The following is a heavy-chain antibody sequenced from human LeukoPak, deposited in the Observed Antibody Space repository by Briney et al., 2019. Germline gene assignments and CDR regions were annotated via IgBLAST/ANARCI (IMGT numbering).Heavy chain of an antibody. V-gene: IGHV3-30*02. D-gene: IGHD2-2*01. J-gene: IGHJ4*02. Sequence: PGGSLRLSCAASGFTFSSYGMHWVRQAPGKGLEWVAFIRYDGSNKYYADSVKGRFTISRDNSKHTLYLQMNSLRAEDTAVYYCVKELTIVVVPAAEKALDYWGQGTLVTVSS. CDR2: IRYDGSNK. CDR1: GFTFSSYG. CDR3: VKELTIVVVPAAEKALDY.